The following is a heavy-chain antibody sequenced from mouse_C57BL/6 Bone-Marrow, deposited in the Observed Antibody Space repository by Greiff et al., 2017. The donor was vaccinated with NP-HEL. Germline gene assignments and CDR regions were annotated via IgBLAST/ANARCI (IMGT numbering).Heavy chain of an antibody. J-gene: IGHJ3*01. CDR2: IDPSDSYT. CDR3: AREGLTPWFAY. D-gene: IGHD4-1*01. V-gene: IGHV1-69*01. Sequence: QVQLQQPGAELVMPGASVKLSCKASGYTFTSYWMHWVKQRPGQGLEWIGEIDPSDSYTNYNQKFKGKSTLTVDKSSSTAYMQLSSLTSEDSAVYYCAREGLTPWFAYWGQGTLVTVSA. CDR1: GYTFTSYW.